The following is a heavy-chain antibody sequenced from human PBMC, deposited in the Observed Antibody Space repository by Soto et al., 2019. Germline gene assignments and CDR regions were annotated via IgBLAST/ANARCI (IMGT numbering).Heavy chain of an antibody. CDR1: GFTFGNYA. Sequence: GGSLRLSCEASGFTFGNYAMSWVRQAPGKGLEWVSSISGTADSSYYADSVKGRFTISRDNSKNTLYLQMNGLRADDTAEYYCAKGGGSCCFEYWGREPWSPSP. CDR3: AKGGGSCCFEY. CDR2: ISGTADSS. D-gene: IGHD2-15*01. V-gene: IGHV3-23*01. J-gene: IGHJ4*02.